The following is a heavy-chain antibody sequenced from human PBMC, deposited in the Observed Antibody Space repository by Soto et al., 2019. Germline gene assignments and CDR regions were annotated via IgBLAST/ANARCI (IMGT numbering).Heavy chain of an antibody. V-gene: IGHV1-69*13. CDR1: GGTFSGYA. D-gene: IGHD4-4*01. J-gene: IGHJ3*02. CDR2: IIPIFGTA. CDR3: ARAEVTHDAFDI. Sequence: GASVKVSCKASGGTFSGYAISWVRQAPGQGLEWMGGIIPIFGTANYAQKFQGRVTITADESTSTAYMELSSLRSEDTAVYYCARAEVTHDAFDIWGQGTMVTVSS.